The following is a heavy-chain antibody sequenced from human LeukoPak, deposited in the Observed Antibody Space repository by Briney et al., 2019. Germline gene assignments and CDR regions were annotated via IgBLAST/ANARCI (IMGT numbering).Heavy chain of an antibody. V-gene: IGHV3-30*04. CDR1: GFSFSSFA. J-gene: IGHJ4*02. D-gene: IGHD6-19*01. Sequence: GGSLRLSCAASGFSFSSFAMHWVRQTPGKGLEWVALISFDGNNKYYADSVKGRFTISRDNPKNTLYLQMTSLRAEDTAVYYCARDWAAGSGWYSTVGYWGQGTLVTLSS. CDR3: ARDWAAGSGWYSTVGY. CDR2: ISFDGNNK.